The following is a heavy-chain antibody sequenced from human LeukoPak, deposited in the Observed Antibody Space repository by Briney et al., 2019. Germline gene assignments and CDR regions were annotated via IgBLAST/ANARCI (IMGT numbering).Heavy chain of an antibody. Sequence: GRSLRLFSSASGFTFSSYAIHWVRQAPGKGLEWVAIISYDGSTTHYSNSVKVRSTISRDNSRNTVYVQMNTLRPEDTAVYYCARGHGSGSVLIDCWGQGTLVTVSS. V-gene: IGHV3-30-3*01. CDR3: ARGHGSGSVLIDC. D-gene: IGHD3-10*01. J-gene: IGHJ4*02. CDR2: ISYDGSTT. CDR1: GFTFSSYA.